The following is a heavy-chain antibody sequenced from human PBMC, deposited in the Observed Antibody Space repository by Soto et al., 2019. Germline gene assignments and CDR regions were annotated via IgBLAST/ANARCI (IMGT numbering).Heavy chain of an antibody. CDR3: ARLHDYGDYVSSY. J-gene: IGHJ4*02. Sequence: SVKVSCKASGGTFSSNAISWVRQAPGQGPEWMGGIIPIFGTANYAQKFQGRVTITADESTSTAYMELSSLRSEDTAVYYCARLHDYGDYVSSYWGQGTLVTVSS. V-gene: IGHV1-69*13. CDR1: GGTFSSNA. D-gene: IGHD4-17*01. CDR2: IIPIFGTA.